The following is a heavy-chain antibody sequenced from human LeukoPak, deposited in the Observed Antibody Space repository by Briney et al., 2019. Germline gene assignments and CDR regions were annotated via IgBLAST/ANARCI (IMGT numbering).Heavy chain of an antibody. CDR2: IVVGSGNT. CDR1: GFTFTSSA. V-gene: IGHV1-58*02. Sequence: ASVKVSCKASGFTFTSSAMQWVRQARGQGLEWIGWIVVGSGNTNYAQKFQERVTITRDMSTSTAYMELSSLKASDTTMYYCARPTTIGYYYVSSGGLAFDIWGQGTMVTVSS. CDR3: ARPTTIGYYYVSSGGLAFDI. J-gene: IGHJ3*02. D-gene: IGHD3-22*01.